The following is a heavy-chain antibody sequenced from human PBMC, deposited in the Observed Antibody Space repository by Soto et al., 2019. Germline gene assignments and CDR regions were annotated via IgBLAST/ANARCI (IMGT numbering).Heavy chain of an antibody. Sequence: GSLRLSCAASGFTFSSYGMHWVRQAPGKGLEWVAVIWYDGSNKYYADSVKGRFTISRDNSKNTLYLQMNSLRAEDTAVYYCARDAHYYDSSGYPDYWGQGTLVTVSS. V-gene: IGHV3-33*01. J-gene: IGHJ4*02. D-gene: IGHD3-22*01. CDR1: GFTFSSYG. CDR3: ARDAHYYDSSGYPDY. CDR2: IWYDGSNK.